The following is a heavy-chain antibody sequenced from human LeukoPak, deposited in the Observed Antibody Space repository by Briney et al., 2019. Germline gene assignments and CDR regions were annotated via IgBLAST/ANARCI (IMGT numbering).Heavy chain of an antibody. CDR2: ISGDGGST. J-gene: IGHJ6*02. CDR1: GFTFDDYA. Sequence: GGSLRLSCAASGFTFDDYAMHWVRQAPGKGLVWVSLISGDGGSTYYADSVKGRFTISSDNSKNSLYLQMNSLRTEDTALYYCAKSSGYSYGYYYYGMDVWGQGTTVTVSS. D-gene: IGHD5-18*01. V-gene: IGHV3-43*02. CDR3: AKSSGYSYGYYYYGMDV.